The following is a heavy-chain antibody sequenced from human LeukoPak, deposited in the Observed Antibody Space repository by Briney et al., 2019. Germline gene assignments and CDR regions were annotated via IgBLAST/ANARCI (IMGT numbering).Heavy chain of an antibody. J-gene: IGHJ4*02. CDR2: FDPEEGEI. CDR3: ATEAVSLVSSGYRNFDY. Sequence: ASVKVSCKVSGYTVTEVSMQWARQAPGKGLEWMGGFDPEEGEIVYAQKFQGRITMTEDTSTDTAYMDLSSLRPEDTAIYYCATEAVSLVSSGYRNFDYWGQGTLVTVSS. CDR1: GYTVTEVS. D-gene: IGHD6-25*01. V-gene: IGHV1-24*01.